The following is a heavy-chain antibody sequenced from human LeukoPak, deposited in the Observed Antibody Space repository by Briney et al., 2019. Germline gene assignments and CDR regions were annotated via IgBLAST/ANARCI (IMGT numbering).Heavy chain of an antibody. Sequence: GESLKISCKGSGYSFTSYWITWVRQMPGKGLEWMGRIDPTDSYTNYSPSFQGHVTISADKSISTAYLQWSSLKASDTAMYHCARPSTHGYSYGYDYWGQGTLVTVSS. CDR2: IDPTDSYT. CDR1: GYSFTSYW. J-gene: IGHJ4*02. D-gene: IGHD5-18*01. CDR3: ARPSTHGYSYGYDY. V-gene: IGHV5-10-1*01.